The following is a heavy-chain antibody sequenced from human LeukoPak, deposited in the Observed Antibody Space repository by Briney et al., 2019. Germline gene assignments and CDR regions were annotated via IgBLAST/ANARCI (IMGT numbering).Heavy chain of an antibody. Sequence: ASVKVSCKASGYTFTSYGISWVRQAPGQGLEWMGWISAYNGNTNYAQKLQGKVTMTTDTSTSTAYMELRSLRSDDTAVHYCASAIAAAGTYDYWGQGTLSPSPQ. J-gene: IGHJ4*02. CDR3: ASAIAAAGTYDY. CDR1: GYTFTSYG. CDR2: ISAYNGNT. D-gene: IGHD6-13*01. V-gene: IGHV1-18*01.